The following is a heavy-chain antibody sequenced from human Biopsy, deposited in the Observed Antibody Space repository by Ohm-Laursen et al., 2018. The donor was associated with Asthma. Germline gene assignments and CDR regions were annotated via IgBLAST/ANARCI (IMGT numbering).Heavy chain of an antibody. CDR1: GAYIGSRDHH. V-gene: IGHV4-30-4*01. CDR3: ARVASYGDLYFGIDV. CDR2: VFWGGTT. D-gene: IGHD4-17*01. Sequence: TLSLTCAVGGAYIGSRDHHWSWIRQSPGTGLEWIGFVFWGGTTHYNRSLERRLYISIDTTRNEFSMTLRSVTAADTAVYFCARVASYGDLYFGIDVWGPGTTVSVS. J-gene: IGHJ6*02.